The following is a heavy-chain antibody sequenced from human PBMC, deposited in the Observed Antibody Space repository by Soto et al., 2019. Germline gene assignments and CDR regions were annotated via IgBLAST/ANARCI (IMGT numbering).Heavy chain of an antibody. CDR1: EFTFSSHA. D-gene: IGHD1-26*01. CDR2: ISGSGGST. V-gene: IGHV3-23*01. CDR3: AKGGSGSHLYPFDH. J-gene: IGHJ4*02. Sequence: GGSLRLSCVASEFTFSSHAMSWVRQAPGKGLEWVSAISGSGGSTYCADSVKGRFTISRDNSKNTLYLQMNSLRAEDTAVYYCAKGGSGSHLYPFDHWGQGTLVTVSS.